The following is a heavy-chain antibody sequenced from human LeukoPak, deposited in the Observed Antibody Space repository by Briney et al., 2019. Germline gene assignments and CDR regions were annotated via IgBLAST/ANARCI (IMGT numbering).Heavy chain of an antibody. J-gene: IGHJ4*02. CDR3: ARSRSSSWYVEEY. CDR1: GDSVSSNSAA. CDR2: TYYRSKWYN. V-gene: IGHV6-1*01. Sequence: SQTLSLTCAISGDSVSSNSAAWNWLRQSPSRGLEWLGRTYYRSKWYNDYAVSVKSRITINPDTSKNQFSLQLNSVTPEDTAVYYCARSRSSSWYVEEYWGQGTLVTVSS. D-gene: IGHD6-13*01.